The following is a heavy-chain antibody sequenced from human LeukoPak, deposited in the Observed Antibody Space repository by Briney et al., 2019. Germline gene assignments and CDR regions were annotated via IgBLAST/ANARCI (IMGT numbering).Heavy chain of an antibody. V-gene: IGHV1-18*01. Sequence: ASVKVSCKASGYTFTSYGITWMRQAPGQGLEWMGWISAYNGNTNYAQKLQGRITMTTDTSTSTAYMELRSLTSDDTAVYYCARDLLESYFDYWGQGTLVTVSS. CDR2: ISAYNGNT. J-gene: IGHJ4*02. CDR3: ARDLLESYFDY. D-gene: IGHD2-21*01. CDR1: GYTFTSYG.